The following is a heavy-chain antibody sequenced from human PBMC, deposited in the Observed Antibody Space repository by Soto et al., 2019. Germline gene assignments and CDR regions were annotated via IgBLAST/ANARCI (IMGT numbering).Heavy chain of an antibody. J-gene: IGHJ3*02. CDR3: ARHEGYPPRGPENDAFDI. Sequence: PSETLSLTCTVSGGSISSYYWSWIRQPPGKGLEWIGYIYYSGSTNYNPSLKSRVTISVDTSKNQFSLKLSSVTAADTAVYYCARHEGYPPRGPENDAFDIWGQGTMVTVSS. V-gene: IGHV4-59*08. CDR1: GGSISSYY. CDR2: IYYSGST. D-gene: IGHD5-18*01.